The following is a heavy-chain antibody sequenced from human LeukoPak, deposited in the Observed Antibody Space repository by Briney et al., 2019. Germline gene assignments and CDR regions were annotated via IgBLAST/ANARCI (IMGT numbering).Heavy chain of an antibody. D-gene: IGHD3-10*01. J-gene: IGHJ6*03. V-gene: IGHV3-33*08. CDR1: GFTFSSYS. CDR2: IWYDGSNK. CDR3: VRDGSPLGWFGEFSSPFYYYYYMDV. Sequence: GGSLRLSCAASGFTFSSYSMNWVRQAPGKGLEWVAVIWYDGSNKYYADSVKGRFTISRDNSKNTLYLQMNSLRAEDTAVYYCVRDGSPLGWFGEFSSPFYYYYYMDVWGKGTTVTVSS.